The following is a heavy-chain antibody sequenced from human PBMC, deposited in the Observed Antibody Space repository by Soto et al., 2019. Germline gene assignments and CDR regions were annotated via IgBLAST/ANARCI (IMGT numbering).Heavy chain of an antibody. J-gene: IGHJ4*02. D-gene: IGHD2-21*02. CDR3: AREAYCGGDCYPNYFDY. V-gene: IGHV3-48*01. CDR2: ISSSSSTI. CDR1: GFTFSSYS. Sequence: EVQLVESGGGLVQPGGSLRLSCAASGFTFSSYSMNWVRQAPGKGLEWVSYISSSSSTIYYADSVKGRFTISSDNAKNSLYLQMNSLRAEDTAVYYCAREAYCGGDCYPNYFDYWGQGTLVTVSS.